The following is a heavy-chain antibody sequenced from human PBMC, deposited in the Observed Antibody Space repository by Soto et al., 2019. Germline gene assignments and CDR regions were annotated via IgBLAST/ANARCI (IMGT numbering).Heavy chain of an antibody. J-gene: IGHJ4*02. CDR1: GFTFSDCG. D-gene: IGHD6-25*01. Sequence: QVQLVESGGGVVQPGRSLRLSCAASGFTFSDCGMHWVRQAPGTGLEWVAGVTYEETEIHYADSVRGRFTISRDNSKNMVYLQMDSLRVEDTAVYYCVKEQSSGYWRTADYWGQGTLIPVSS. CDR2: VTYEETEI. V-gene: IGHV3-30*18. CDR3: VKEQSSGYWRTADY.